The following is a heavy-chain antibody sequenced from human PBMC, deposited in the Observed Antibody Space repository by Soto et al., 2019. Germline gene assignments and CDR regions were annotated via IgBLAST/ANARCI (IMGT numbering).Heavy chain of an antibody. D-gene: IGHD3-10*01. J-gene: IGHJ4*02. V-gene: IGHV3-23*01. CDR3: AKDSHTVRGVIIYASFDY. Sequence: EVQLLESGGGLVQPGGSLRLSCAASGFTFSSYAMSWVRQAPGKGLEWVSAISGSGGSTYYADSVKGRFTISRDNSKNTLYLQMNSLRAEDTAVYYCAKDSHTVRGVIIYASFDYWGQGTLVTVSS. CDR1: GFTFSSYA. CDR2: ISGSGGST.